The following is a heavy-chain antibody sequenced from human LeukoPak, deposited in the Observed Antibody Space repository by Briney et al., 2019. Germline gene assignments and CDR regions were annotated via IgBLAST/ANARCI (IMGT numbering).Heavy chain of an antibody. Sequence: GGSLRLSCVASGFSFGNYAMNWVRQAPGKGLEWVSQISGTGGATWYAGFARDRFTISRDNSKKTLYLQMSGLRVEDTAMYYCVKDPRDTCGRNWFVSWGQGTLLIVSS. J-gene: IGHJ5*01. CDR2: ISGTGGAT. V-gene: IGHV3-23*01. D-gene: IGHD2-21*01. CDR1: GFSFGNYA. CDR3: VKDPRDTCGRNWFVS.